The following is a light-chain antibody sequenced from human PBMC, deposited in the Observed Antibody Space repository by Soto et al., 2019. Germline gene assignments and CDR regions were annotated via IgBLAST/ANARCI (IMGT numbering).Light chain of an antibody. CDR1: SSDVGDYNY. V-gene: IGLV2-14*03. CDR2: DVS. Sequence: QSALTQPASVSGSHGQSITISCTGTSSDVGDYNYVYWYQQHPGKAPKLMIYDVSNRPSGVSNRFSGSKSGNTASLTISGLQAEDEADYFCSSYTSSSTPYVFGTGTKLTVL. J-gene: IGLJ1*01. CDR3: SSYTSSSTPYV.